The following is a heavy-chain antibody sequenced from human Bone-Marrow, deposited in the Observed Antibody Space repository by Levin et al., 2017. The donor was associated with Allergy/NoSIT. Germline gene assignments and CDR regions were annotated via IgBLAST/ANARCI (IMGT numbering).Heavy chain of an antibody. CDR3: AKDFQAVTPVTGLNV. Sequence: GGSLRLSCAASGFTFSSYAMTWVRQAPGKGLEWVSGISGSGDITFYADSVKGRFTISRDNSMHMIFLQMNSLRVEDTAVYFCAKDFQAVTPVTGLNVWGQGTTVTVSS. CDR2: ISGSGDIT. CDR1: GFTFSSYA. V-gene: IGHV3-23*01. J-gene: IGHJ6*02. D-gene: IGHD4-17*01.